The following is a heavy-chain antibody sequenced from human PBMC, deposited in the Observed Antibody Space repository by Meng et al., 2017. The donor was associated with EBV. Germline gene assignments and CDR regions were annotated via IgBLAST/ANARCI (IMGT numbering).Heavy chain of an antibody. CDR1: GGPFRSDA. D-gene: IGHD3-10*01. CDR2: LIPMSDAP. Sequence: HVQLGLAWDDEKKPGSSGKVPCKPSGGPFRSDAISWVRQAPGQGLEWMGGLIPMSDAPHYAQKFQGRVTITADESTSTHYMDLSGLRSEDTAVYYCASESGRGFTPDYWGQGTLVTVSS. CDR3: ASESGRGFTPDY. V-gene: IGHV1-69*01. J-gene: IGHJ4*02.